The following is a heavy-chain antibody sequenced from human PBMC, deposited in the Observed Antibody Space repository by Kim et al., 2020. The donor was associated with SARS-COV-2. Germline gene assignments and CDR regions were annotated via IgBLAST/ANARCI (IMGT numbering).Heavy chain of an antibody. D-gene: IGHD5-18*01. CDR2: ISYNGDI. V-gene: IGHV3-21*01. J-gene: IGHJ4*02. Sequence: GGSLRLSCAASGFTFSSYTMNWIRQAPGKGLEWVSSISYNGDIYYSDSIKGRFTISRDNAKNSLYQRMGSRRAEDTAVYYCATYLRGFVYGELDYWGQGTLVTVSS. CDR3: ATYLRGFVYGELDY. CDR1: GFTFSSYT.